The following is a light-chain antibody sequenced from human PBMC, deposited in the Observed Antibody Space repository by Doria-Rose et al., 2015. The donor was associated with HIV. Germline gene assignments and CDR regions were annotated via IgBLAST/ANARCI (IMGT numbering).Light chain of an antibody. Sequence: TQSPGTLSLSPGERATLSCRASQSFSSTYLAWYQQKPGQAPSLLIYDGSTRATGIPDRFSDSGPWTDFTLTINRLEPEDFALYYCHQYGASWTFGRGTKVEI. CDR2: DGS. CDR1: QSFSSTY. V-gene: IGKV3-20*01. CDR3: HQYGASWT. J-gene: IGKJ1*01.